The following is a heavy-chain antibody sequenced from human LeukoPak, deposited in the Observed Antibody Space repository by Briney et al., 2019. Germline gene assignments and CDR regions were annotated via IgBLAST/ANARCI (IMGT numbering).Heavy chain of an antibody. J-gene: IGHJ3*01. Sequence: PGGSLRLSCVASGFTFSNHWMHWVRQTPGKGLNWISRISGDERGTNYAGSVKGGLIISRDNAKNTLFLQMDSLRVEDTAVYYCVRDVYQVRSNDYVFDVWGQGTMVTVSS. CDR1: GFTFSNHW. D-gene: IGHD2-2*02. CDR2: ISGDERGT. CDR3: VRDVYQVRSNDYVFDV. V-gene: IGHV3-74*01.